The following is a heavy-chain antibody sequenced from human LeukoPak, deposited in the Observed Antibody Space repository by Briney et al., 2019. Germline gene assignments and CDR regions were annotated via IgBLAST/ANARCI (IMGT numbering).Heavy chain of an antibody. J-gene: IGHJ4*02. D-gene: IGHD3-22*01. CDR1: GYTLTELS. CDR3: AKVPLDIEYYDSSGYYGDY. Sequence: ASVKVSCKVSGYTLTELSMHWVRQAPGKGLEWMGGFDPEDGETIYAQKFQGRVTMTEDTSTDTAYMELSSLRSEDTAVYYCAKVPLDIEYYDSSGYYGDYWGQGTLVTVSS. V-gene: IGHV1-24*01. CDR2: FDPEDGET.